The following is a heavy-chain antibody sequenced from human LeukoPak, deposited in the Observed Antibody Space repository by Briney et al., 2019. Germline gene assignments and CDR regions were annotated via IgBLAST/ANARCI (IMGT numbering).Heavy chain of an antibody. D-gene: IGHD5-24*01. J-gene: IGHJ4*02. CDR2: IIPIFGTA. CDR3: ARDDREMANYYFDY. CDR1: GGTFSSYA. V-gene: IGHV1-69*05. Sequence: SVKVSCKASGGTFSSYAISWVRQAPGQGLEWMGGIIPIFGTANYAQKFQGRVTMTRDTSTSTVYMELSSLGSEDTAVYYCARDDREMANYYFDYWGQGTLVTVSS.